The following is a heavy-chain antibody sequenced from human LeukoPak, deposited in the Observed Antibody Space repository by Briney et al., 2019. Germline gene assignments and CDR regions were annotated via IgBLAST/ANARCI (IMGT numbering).Heavy chain of an antibody. J-gene: IGHJ4*02. D-gene: IGHD2-21*02. V-gene: IGHV1-2*02. Sequence: GAAVNVSCKTSGYTFATYFMHWVRQAPGQGLEWMGYIKPNSGVTNYAQKFRGRVTMTWDTSISTAYIELSGLTSDDTAIYYCARPTYCGSNCYFNFDYWGQGTLVSV. CDR3: ARPTYCGSNCYFNFDY. CDR2: IKPNSGVT. CDR1: GYTFATYF.